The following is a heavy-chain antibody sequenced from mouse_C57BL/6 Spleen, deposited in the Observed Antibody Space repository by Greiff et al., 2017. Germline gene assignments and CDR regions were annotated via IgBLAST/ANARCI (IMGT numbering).Heavy chain of an antibody. CDR2: IYPSDSET. J-gene: IGHJ4*01. V-gene: IGHV1-61*01. D-gene: IGHD1-1*01. CDR3: ARDYGSSYEGAMDY. Sequence: QVQLQQPGAELVRPGSSVKLSCKASGYTFTSYWMDWVKQRPGQGLEWIGNIYPSDSETHYNQKFKDKATLTVDKSSSTAYMQLSSLTSGDSAVYYCARDYGSSYEGAMDYWGQGTSVTVSS. CDR1: GYTFTSYW.